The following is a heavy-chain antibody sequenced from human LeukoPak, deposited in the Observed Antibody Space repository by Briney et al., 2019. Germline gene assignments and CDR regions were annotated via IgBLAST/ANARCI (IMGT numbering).Heavy chain of an antibody. D-gene: IGHD5-12*01. CDR1: GFTFSSYW. CDR3: ARELIVATIPRRPFDY. V-gene: IGHV3-30-3*01. CDR2: ISYDGSNK. Sequence: PGGSLRLSCVASGFTFSSYWMAWVRQAPGKGLEWVAVISYDGSNKYYADSVKGRFTISRDNSKNTLYLQMNSLRAEDTAVYYCARELIVATIPRRPFDYWGQGTLVTVSS. J-gene: IGHJ4*02.